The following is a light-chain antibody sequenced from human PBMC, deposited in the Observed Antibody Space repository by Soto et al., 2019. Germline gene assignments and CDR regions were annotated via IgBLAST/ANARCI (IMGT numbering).Light chain of an antibody. J-gene: IGLJ1*01. CDR2: EVS. V-gene: IGLV2-8*01. CDR1: SSDVGGYNY. Sequence: QSVLTQPPSASGSPGQSVTISCTGTSSDVGGYNYVSWYQQHPGKAPKLMIYEVSKRPSGVPDRFSGSKSGNTASLTVSGIQAADEAASSSRTFARRTAGYVFPPGPKLT. CDR3: RTFARRTAGYV.